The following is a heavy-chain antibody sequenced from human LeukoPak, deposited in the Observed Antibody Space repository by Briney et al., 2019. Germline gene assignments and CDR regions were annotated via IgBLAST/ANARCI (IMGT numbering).Heavy chain of an antibody. CDR3: ARDINSSGYFRLDY. D-gene: IGHD3-22*01. CDR1: GFTFSNYG. J-gene: IGHJ4*02. Sequence: GGSLRLSCGASGFTFSNYGMHWVRQAPGKGLEWVALISYDGSTKYYADSVKGRFTISRDNSKNTLYLHMNSLRAEDTAVYYCARDINSSGYFRLDYWGQGTLVSVSS. CDR2: ISYDGSTK. V-gene: IGHV3-30*03.